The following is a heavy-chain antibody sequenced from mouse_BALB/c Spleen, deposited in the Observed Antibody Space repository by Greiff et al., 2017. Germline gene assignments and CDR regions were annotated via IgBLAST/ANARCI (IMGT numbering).Heavy chain of an antibody. Sequence: QVQLKQSGPGLVAPSQSLSITCTVSGFSLTGYGVNWVRQPPGKGLEWLGIIWGDGSTDYHSALHSRLSIINDNSKSQVFLKMNSLQTDDTARYYCSREGSGYHFDYWGQGTTLTVSS. D-gene: IGHD3-1*01. CDR3: SREGSGYHFDY. CDR2: IWGDGST. J-gene: IGHJ2*01. V-gene: IGHV2-6-7*01. CDR1: GFSLTGYG.